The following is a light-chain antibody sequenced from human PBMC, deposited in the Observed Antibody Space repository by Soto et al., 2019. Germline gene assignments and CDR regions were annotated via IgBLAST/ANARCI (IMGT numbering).Light chain of an antibody. J-gene: IGKJ1*01. CDR3: QQYNSYSWT. CDR1: QSISSW. Sequence: DIQMTQSPSTLSASVGDRVTITCRASQSISSWLAWYQQKPGKAPKLLIYDASSLESGVPPRFSGSGSGTEFTLTISSLQPDDFATYYCQQYNSYSWTFGQGTKVDI. V-gene: IGKV1-5*01. CDR2: DAS.